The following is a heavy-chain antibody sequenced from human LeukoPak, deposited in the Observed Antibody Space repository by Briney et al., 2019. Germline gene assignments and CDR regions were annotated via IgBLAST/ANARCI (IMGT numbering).Heavy chain of an antibody. D-gene: IGHD5-24*01. CDR1: GFTFSSYA. CDR3: AYNSQHAFDI. Sequence: GGSLRLSCAASGFTFSSYAMRWVRQAPGKGLEWVAVISYDGSNKYYADSVKGRFTISRDNSKNTLYLQMNSLRAEDTAVYYCAYNSQHAFDIWGQGTMVTVSS. V-gene: IGHV3-30-3*01. CDR2: ISYDGSNK. J-gene: IGHJ3*02.